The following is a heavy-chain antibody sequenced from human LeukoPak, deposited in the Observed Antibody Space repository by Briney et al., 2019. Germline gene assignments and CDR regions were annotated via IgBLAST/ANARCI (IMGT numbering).Heavy chain of an antibody. J-gene: IGHJ4*02. CDR1: GYTFTNYD. CDR3: ASSYCSGDCYIDY. Sequence: ASVKVSCKASGYTFTNYDFNWLRQAPGQGLEWMGRINPNSGGANYAQKFQGRVTMARDTSISTAYMELSRLRSDDTAVYYCASSYCSGDCYIDYWGQGTLVTVSS. CDR2: INPNSGGA. V-gene: IGHV1-2*06. D-gene: IGHD2-21*02.